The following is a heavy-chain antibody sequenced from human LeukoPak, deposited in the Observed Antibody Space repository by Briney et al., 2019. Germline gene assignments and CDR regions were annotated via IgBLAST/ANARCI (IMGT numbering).Heavy chain of an antibody. D-gene: IGHD3-16*01. Sequence: PSETLSLTCAVYGGSFSGYYWSWIRQPPGKGLEWIGEINHSGSTNYNPSLKSRVTISVDTSKNQFSLKLSSVTAADTAVYYCAREGTYYDYVWGSFFWDYWGQGTQVTVSS. CDR2: INHSGST. V-gene: IGHV4-34*01. J-gene: IGHJ4*02. CDR1: GGSFSGYY. CDR3: AREGTYYDYVWGSFFWDY.